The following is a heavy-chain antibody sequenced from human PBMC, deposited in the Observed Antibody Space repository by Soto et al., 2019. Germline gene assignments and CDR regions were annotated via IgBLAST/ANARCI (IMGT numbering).Heavy chain of an antibody. CDR2: ISYDGSNK. CDR1: GFTFSSYG. CDR3: AKDRGYYDFWSGYMAY. V-gene: IGHV3-30*18. J-gene: IGHJ4*02. Sequence: QVQLVESGGGVVQPGRSLRLSCAASGFTFSSYGMHWVRQAPGKGLEWVAVISYDGSNKYYADSVKGRFTISRDNSKNTLYLQMNSLRAEDTAVYYCAKDRGYYDFWSGYMAYWGQGTLVTVSS. D-gene: IGHD3-3*01.